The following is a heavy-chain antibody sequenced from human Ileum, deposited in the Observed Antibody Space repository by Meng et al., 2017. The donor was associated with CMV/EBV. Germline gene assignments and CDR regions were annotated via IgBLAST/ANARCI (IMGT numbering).Heavy chain of an antibody. CDR3: AKDDLGSFGWFDP. D-gene: IGHD3-10*01. V-gene: IGHV3-23*03. CDR1: VFTFSSYA. Sequence: GGSLRLSCAASVFTFSSYAMSWVRQAPGKGLEWVSVIYSGGSSTYYADSVKGRFTISRDNSKNTLYLQMNSLRAEDTAVYYCAKDDLGSFGWFDPWGQGTLVTVSS. J-gene: IGHJ5*02. CDR2: IYSGGSST.